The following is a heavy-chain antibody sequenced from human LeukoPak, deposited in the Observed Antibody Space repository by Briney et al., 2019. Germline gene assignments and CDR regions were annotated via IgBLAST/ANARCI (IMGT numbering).Heavy chain of an antibody. CDR2: LTRDGVST. CDR3: AKEVRPNDS. V-gene: IGHV3-23*01. Sequence: PGGTLRLSCAASGSTFANYAMCWVRQAPAKGLEWVSSLTRDGVSTYYADSVKGRFTISRDTSTDTLYLQMNSLRADDPAVYNWAKEVRPNDSWGQGTLIIVSS. J-gene: IGHJ5*02. CDR1: GSTFANYA. D-gene: IGHD3-16*01.